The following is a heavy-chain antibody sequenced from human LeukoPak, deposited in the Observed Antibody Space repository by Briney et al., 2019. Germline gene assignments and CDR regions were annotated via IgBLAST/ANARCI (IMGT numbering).Heavy chain of an antibody. J-gene: IGHJ4*02. Sequence: PGGSLRLSCAASGFPFSTYAMNWVRQAPGKGLEWVSAVTGSGANSYYADSVKGRFSVSRDNSKNTLYLQINSLRVEDTAVYFCARDRLLYLDYWGQGTPVTVSS. CDR1: GFPFSTYA. CDR3: ARDRLLYLDY. D-gene: IGHD2-21*02. V-gene: IGHV3-23*01. CDR2: VTGSGANS.